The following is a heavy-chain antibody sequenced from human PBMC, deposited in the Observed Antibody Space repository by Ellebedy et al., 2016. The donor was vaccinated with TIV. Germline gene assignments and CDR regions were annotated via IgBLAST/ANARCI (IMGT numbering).Heavy chain of an antibody. CDR3: AREAYGDYEGYFDL. Sequence: MPSETLSLTCTASGGSISNYYWSWIRQPPGKGLEWIRYVSYIGTNSYNPSLRSRLTISLDASKNHISLKLNSVTAADTAVYFYAREAYGDYEGYFDLWGRGSLVTVSS. D-gene: IGHD4-17*01. J-gene: IGHJ2*01. CDR2: VSYIGTN. CDR1: GGSISNYY. V-gene: IGHV4-59*01.